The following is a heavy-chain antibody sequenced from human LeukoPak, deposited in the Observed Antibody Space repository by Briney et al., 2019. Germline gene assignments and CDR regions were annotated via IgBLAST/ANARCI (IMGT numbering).Heavy chain of an antibody. J-gene: IGHJ4*02. CDR1: GGTFSSYA. Sequence: ASVKVSCKASGGTFSSYAISWVRQAPGQGLEWMGRIIPIFGTATYAQKFQGRVTITTDESTSTAYMELSRLRSEDTAVYYCASGYYDSSGYYHTDYWGQGTLVTVSS. D-gene: IGHD3-22*01. CDR3: ASGYYDSSGYYHTDY. CDR2: IIPIFGTA. V-gene: IGHV1-69*05.